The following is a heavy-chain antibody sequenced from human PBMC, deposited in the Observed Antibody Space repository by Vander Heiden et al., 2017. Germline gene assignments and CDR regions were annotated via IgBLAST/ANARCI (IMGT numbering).Heavy chain of an antibody. D-gene: IGHD3-22*01. CDR1: CWSFSGFY. V-gene: IGHV4-34*01. J-gene: IGHJ4*02. CDR2: INHRGST. CDR3: ARGLSVDWLYYYDSSARYYFDY. Sequence: QVQLQQWGAGLLKPAETLSLTCAVYCWSFSGFYWSWIRQPPGKGLEWIGEINHRGSTNYNPALKSRVTISVDTSKNQFSLKLSSVTAADTDVYYCARGLSVDWLYYYDSSARYYFDYWGQGTLVTVSS.